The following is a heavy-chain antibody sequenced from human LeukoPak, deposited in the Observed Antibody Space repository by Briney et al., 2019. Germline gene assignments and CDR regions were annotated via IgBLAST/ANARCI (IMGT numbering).Heavy chain of an antibody. Sequence: PGGSLRLSCAASGFTFSSYSMIWVRQALGRGVEWVSFISSIGGHIYYADSVKGRFTISRDNAKSSLFLQMNSLRAEDAAVYYCARGRGNYYDSSSFYYYYMDVWGKGTTVTVSS. CDR2: ISSIGGHI. J-gene: IGHJ6*03. D-gene: IGHD3-22*01. V-gene: IGHV3-21*01. CDR1: GFTFSSYS. CDR3: ARGRGNYYDSSSFYYYYMDV.